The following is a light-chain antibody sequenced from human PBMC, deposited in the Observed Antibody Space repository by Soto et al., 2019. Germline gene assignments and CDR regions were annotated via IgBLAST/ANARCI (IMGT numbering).Light chain of an antibody. CDR2: EAS. CDR3: YSYGGSYYV. J-gene: IGLJ1*01. CDR1: TIDDGSYSI. Sequence: QSVLTQSASVSGSPGRSIPVSCTGTTIDDGSYSIVSWYQHHPGKAPQLMIYEASKRPSGVSNRFSGSKSGNTASLTISGLQAEDEADYYCYSYGGSYYVFGTGTNVTVL. V-gene: IGLV2-23*01.